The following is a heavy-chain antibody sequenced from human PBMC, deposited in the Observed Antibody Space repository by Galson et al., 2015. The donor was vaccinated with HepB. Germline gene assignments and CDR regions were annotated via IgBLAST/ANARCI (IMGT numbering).Heavy chain of an antibody. CDR1: GGSISGYY. CDR3: ARHQYSSALGYAMDV. D-gene: IGHD3-22*01. CDR2: ISDSGST. J-gene: IGHJ6*02. Sequence: ETLSPTCTVSGGSISGYYWSWIRRPPGKGLEWIAYISDSGSTKYNPSLRSRVTISVDTSKNQFSLKPSSVTAADTAMYYCARHQYSSALGYAMDVWGQGTTVTVSS. V-gene: IGHV4-59*08.